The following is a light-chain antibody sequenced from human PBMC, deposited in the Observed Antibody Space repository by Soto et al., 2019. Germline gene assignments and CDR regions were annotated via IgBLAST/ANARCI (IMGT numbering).Light chain of an antibody. J-gene: IGLJ2*01. V-gene: IGLV1-40*01. Sequence: QLVLTQPPSGFGAPGRRGPIPCSGGGANIGAGYDVHWYQQLPETAPKLPIYGYVIRPSGVPDRFSGSKSATSASLAITGRQAEDEAVYYCQSYDNSLSGSVFGGGTQLTVL. CDR2: GYV. CDR1: GANIGAGYD. CDR3: QSYDNSLSGSV.